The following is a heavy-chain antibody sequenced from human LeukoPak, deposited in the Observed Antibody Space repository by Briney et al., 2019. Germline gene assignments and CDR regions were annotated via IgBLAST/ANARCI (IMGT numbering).Heavy chain of an antibody. CDR3: AKGYDYYGSGSYRSYFDY. Sequence: PGGSLRLSCAASGFTFSSYGMHWVRQAPGKGLEWVAFIRYDGSNKYYADSVKGRFTISRDNSKNTLYLQMNSLRAEDTAVYYCAKGYDYYGSGSYRSYFDYWGQGTLVTVSS. CDR2: IRYDGSNK. D-gene: IGHD3-10*01. CDR1: GFTFSSYG. J-gene: IGHJ4*02. V-gene: IGHV3-30*02.